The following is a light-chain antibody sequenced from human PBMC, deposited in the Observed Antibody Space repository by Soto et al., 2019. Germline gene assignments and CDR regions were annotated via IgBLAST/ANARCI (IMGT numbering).Light chain of an antibody. CDR1: QGINNY. CDR2: AAS. Sequence: DIQMTQSPSSLSASVGDSVTITCRASQGINNYLAWFQQKPGKVPVLLIYAASTLKPGVPSRFSGSGAGTDFTLTISSLQPEDFATYYCQQSYSTPTFGPGTKVDIK. V-gene: IGKV1-27*01. J-gene: IGKJ3*01. CDR3: QQSYSTPT.